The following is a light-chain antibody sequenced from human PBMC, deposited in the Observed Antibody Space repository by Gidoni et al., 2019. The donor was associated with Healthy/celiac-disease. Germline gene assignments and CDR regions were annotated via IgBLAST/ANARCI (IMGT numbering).Light chain of an antibody. Sequence: EIVLTQSPGNLSLSPGERATLSCRASQSVSSSYLAWYQQKPGQAPSLLIYGASSRATGIPDRFSGSGSGTDFTLTISRLEPEDFAVYYCQQYGSSPPVYTFGQGTKLEIK. CDR2: GAS. CDR3: QQYGSSPPVYT. V-gene: IGKV3-20*01. CDR1: QSVSSSY. J-gene: IGKJ2*01.